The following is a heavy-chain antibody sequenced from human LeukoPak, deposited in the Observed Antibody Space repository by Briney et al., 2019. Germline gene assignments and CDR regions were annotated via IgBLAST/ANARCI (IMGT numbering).Heavy chain of an antibody. D-gene: IGHD2-21*02. CDR1: GGSISSSSYY. CDR2: IYYSGST. CDR3: ARHPIVVVTVLYYFDY. Sequence: PSETLSLTCTVSGGSISSSSYYWGWIRQPPGKGLEWIGCIYYSGSTYYNPSLKSRVTISVDTSKNQFSLKLSSVTAADTAVHYCARHPIVVVTVLYYFDYWGQGTLVTVSS. V-gene: IGHV4-39*01. J-gene: IGHJ4*02.